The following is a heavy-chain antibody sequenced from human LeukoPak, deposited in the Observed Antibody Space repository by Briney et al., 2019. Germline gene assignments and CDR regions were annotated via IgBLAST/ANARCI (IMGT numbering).Heavy chain of an antibody. V-gene: IGHV1-18*01. CDR3: ARDAPRWRNAFDF. CDR2: VSAYNGNT. CDR1: GYTFTSTG. D-gene: IGHD2-15*01. Sequence: ASVKVSCKASGYTFTSTGFCWVRQAPGQGLEWMGWVSAYNGNTNYAQKFRGRVTMTTDTSTNTAYMELGSLRSDDTAVYFCARDAPRWRNAFDFWGQGTLVTVSS. J-gene: IGHJ3*01.